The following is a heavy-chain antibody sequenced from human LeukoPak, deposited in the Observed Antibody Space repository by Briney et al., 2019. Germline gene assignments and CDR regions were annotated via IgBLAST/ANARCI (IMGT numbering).Heavy chain of an antibody. Sequence: SVKVSCQASRGTFGSYAISWVRQAPGQGLEWMGGIIPIFGTANYAQKFQGRVTITADESTSTAYMELSSLRSEDTAVYYCARLPDIVATISVDYWGQGTLVTVSS. V-gene: IGHV1-69*01. CDR2: IIPIFGTA. CDR3: ARLPDIVATISVDY. CDR1: RGTFGSYA. D-gene: IGHD5-12*01. J-gene: IGHJ4*02.